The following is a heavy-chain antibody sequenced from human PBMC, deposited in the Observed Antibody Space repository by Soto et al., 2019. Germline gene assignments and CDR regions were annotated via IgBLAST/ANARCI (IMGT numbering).Heavy chain of an antibody. CDR1: GFTFSSYA. D-gene: IGHD2-21*01. CDR3: AKDDSLVPIPLDF. Sequence: GGSLRLSCAASGFTFSSYAMSWVRQAPGKGLEWVSAISGSGGSTYYADSVKGRFTISRDNSKNTLYLQMNSMRAEDTAVYYCAKDDSLVPIPLDFWGQGTLVTVSS. J-gene: IGHJ4*02. CDR2: ISGSGGST. V-gene: IGHV3-23*01.